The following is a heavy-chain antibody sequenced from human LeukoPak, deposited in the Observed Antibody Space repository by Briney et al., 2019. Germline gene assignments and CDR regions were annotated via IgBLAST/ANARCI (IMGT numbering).Heavy chain of an antibody. D-gene: IGHD3-3*01. CDR2: INDNGVSA. CDR1: GFAFSSYV. J-gene: IGHJ4*02. CDR3: AKEGGRTFWSGPTFDY. V-gene: IGHV3-23*01. Sequence: PGGSLRLSCAASGFAFSSYVMTWVRQAPGKGLEWVSSINDNGVSAYYADSVKGRFTISRDNSKNTLYLQMNSLRAEDTALYYCAKEGGRTFWSGPTFDYWGQGTLVTVSS.